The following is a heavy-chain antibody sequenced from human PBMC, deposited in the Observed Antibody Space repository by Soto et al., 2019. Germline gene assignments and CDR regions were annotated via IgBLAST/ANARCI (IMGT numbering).Heavy chain of an antibody. CDR3: ARVLYRNVIHA. CDR2: IDPRNGGT. D-gene: IGHD5-18*01. Sequence: QVQLMQSGSDVKKPGASFTVSCKASGYIFSDYYIHWVRQAPGQGLEWMGWIDPRNGGTKYAQKFQDRLTMTTDTSTSTAFLELRRLRLDDTAVFFCARVLYRNVIHAWGQGTLVTVSS. V-gene: IGHV1-2*02. J-gene: IGHJ4*02. CDR1: GYIFSDYY.